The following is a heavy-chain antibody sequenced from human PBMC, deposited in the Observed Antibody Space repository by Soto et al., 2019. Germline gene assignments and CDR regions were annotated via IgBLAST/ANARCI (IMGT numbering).Heavy chain of an antibody. D-gene: IGHD6-25*01. CDR2: TKQDESEK. J-gene: IGHJ5*02. CDR1: GFTFGDYW. V-gene: IGHV3-7*01. Sequence: EVQLVESGGGLVQPGGSLRLSCATSGFTFGDYWMSWVRQAPGKRLEWVANTKQDESEKYYVGSVRGRFTISRDKAKNSLYLQRNSLRAEDTAVYFCVREGDSGFFSWGQGTLVTVSS. CDR3: VREGDSGFFS.